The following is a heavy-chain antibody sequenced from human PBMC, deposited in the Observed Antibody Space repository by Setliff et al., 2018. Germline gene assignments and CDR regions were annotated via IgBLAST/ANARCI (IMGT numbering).Heavy chain of an antibody. CDR3: ARVHLGELPHFDY. CDR2: IYYSGST. D-gene: IGHD1-26*01. CDR1: GGSISSYY. Sequence: SETLSLTCTVSGGSISSYYWSWIRQPPGKGLEWIGYIYYSGSTNYNPSLKSRVTISVDTSKNQFSLKLSSVTAADTAVYYCARVHLGELPHFDYWGQGTQVTVSS. V-gene: IGHV4-59*01. J-gene: IGHJ4*02.